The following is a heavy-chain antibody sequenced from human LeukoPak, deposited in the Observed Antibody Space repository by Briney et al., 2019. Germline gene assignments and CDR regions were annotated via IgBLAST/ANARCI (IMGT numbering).Heavy chain of an antibody. J-gene: IGHJ3*02. D-gene: IGHD6-19*01. V-gene: IGHV4-59*12. CDR2: IYYSGST. CDR1: GGSISSYY. CDR3: AREGSSGWYMAFDI. Sequence: SETLSLTCTVSGGSISSYYWSWIRQPPGKGLEWIGYIYYSGSTNYNPSLKSRVTISVDTSKNQFSLKLSSVTAADTAVYYCAREGSSGWYMAFDIWGQGTMVTVSS.